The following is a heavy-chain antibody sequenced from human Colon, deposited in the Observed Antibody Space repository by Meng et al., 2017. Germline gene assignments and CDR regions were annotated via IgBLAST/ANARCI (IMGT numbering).Heavy chain of an antibody. CDR2: IHYSGSR. J-gene: IGHJ4*02. CDR1: GGSVSSASYY. Sequence: QVQLQALGPGLVRPSETLSVTCNVSGGSVSSASYYWSWIRQPPGKGLEWIGLIHYSGSRNYNPSLKSRVTMSVDTSKNQVSLRLTSVTAADTAVYYCARFYGSGTFEVHDYWGQGTLVTVSS. V-gene: IGHV4-61*01. CDR3: ARFYGSGTFEVHDY. D-gene: IGHD3-10*01.